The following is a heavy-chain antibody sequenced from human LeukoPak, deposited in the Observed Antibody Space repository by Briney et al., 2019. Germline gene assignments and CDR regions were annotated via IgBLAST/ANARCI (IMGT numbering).Heavy chain of an antibody. CDR3: ARVPGGSYYLYFDY. CDR1: GYTFTGYY. CDR2: INPNSGGT. V-gene: IGHV1-2*02. D-gene: IGHD1-26*01. J-gene: IGHJ4*02. Sequence: ASVKVSCKASGYTFTGYYMHWVRQAPGQGLEWMGWINPNSGGTNYPQKFQGRVTMTRDTSISTAYMELSRLRSDDTAVYYCARVPGGSYYLYFDYWGQGTLVTVSS.